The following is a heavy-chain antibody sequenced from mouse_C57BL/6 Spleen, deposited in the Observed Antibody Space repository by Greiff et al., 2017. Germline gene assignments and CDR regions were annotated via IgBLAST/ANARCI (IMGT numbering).Heavy chain of an antibody. J-gene: IGHJ4*01. V-gene: IGHV2-2*01. CDR3: ARRSEENHYYAMDY. CDR1: GFSLTSYG. Sequence: QVQLQQSGPGLVQPSQSLSITCTVSGFSLTSYGVHWVRQSPGKGLEWLGVIWSGGSTDYNAAFISRLSISKDNSKSKVFFKMNSLQADDTTIYYWARRSEENHYYAMDYWGQGTSVTVSS. CDR2: IWSGGST.